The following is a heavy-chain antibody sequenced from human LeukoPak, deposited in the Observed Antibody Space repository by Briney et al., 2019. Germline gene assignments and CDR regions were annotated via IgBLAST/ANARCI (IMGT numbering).Heavy chain of an antibody. CDR1: GFIFSSHS. D-gene: IGHD6-19*01. CDR2: ISNSGLTI. CDR3: EKDLRGWNPVFDY. V-gene: IGHV3-48*02. Sequence: PGGSLRLSCAASGFIFSSHSMTWVRQAPGKGLEWVSYISNSGLTIYYADSVKGRFTISRENAKNSLYLQMSSLRDEDTAVYYCEKDLRGWNPVFDYGARGPLATASS. J-gene: IGHJ4*02.